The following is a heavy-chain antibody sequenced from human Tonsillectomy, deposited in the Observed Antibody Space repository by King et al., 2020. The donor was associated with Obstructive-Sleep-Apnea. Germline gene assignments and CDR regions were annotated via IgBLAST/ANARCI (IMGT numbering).Heavy chain of an antibody. V-gene: IGHV3-43D*03. D-gene: IGHD2-15*01. Sequence: VQLVESVGVVVQPGESLRLSCAASGFTFDDYAMHWVRQAPRKGLEWVSLISWDGGSTYYADSVKGRFTISRDNSKNSLYLQMNSLRAEDTALYYCAKAARDTRLDYWGQGTLVTVSS. CDR1: GFTFDDYA. J-gene: IGHJ4*02. CDR2: ISWDGGST. CDR3: AKAARDTRLDY.